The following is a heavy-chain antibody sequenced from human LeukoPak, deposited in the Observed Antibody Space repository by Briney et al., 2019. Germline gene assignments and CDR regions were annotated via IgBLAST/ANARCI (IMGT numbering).Heavy chain of an antibody. J-gene: IGHJ6*02. CDR3: ARDLDIVVVPVVSRHYGLDV. CDR2: ISAYNGNT. V-gene: IGHV1-18*04. Sequence: AASVKVSCKTSGYSFTAFYIHWVRQAPGQGLEWMGWISAYNGNTNYVQKFQGRVTMTTDTSTTTAYMELRSLRSDDTAVYYCARDLDIVVVPVVSRHYGLDVWGQGTTVTVSS. D-gene: IGHD2-2*01. CDR1: GYSFTAFY.